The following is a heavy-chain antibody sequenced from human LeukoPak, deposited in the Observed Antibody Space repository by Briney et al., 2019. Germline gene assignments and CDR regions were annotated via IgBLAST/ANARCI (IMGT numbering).Heavy chain of an antibody. J-gene: IGHJ4*02. Sequence: GGSLRLSCAASGFTFSSYGMNWVRQAPGKGLEWVSGISGSGGTTYYTDSVKGRFTISRDNSKNSLSLQVSSLRAEDTAVYYCAKTNGYYSDWGQGTLVTVSS. CDR3: AKTNGYYSD. CDR1: GFTFSSYG. V-gene: IGHV3-23*01. CDR2: ISGSGGTT. D-gene: IGHD3-22*01.